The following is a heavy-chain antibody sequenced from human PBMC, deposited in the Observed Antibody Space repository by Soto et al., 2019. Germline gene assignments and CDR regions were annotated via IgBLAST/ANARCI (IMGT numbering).Heavy chain of an antibody. J-gene: IGHJ4*01. V-gene: IGHV3-7*03. CDR1: GFTFSSYW. CDR3: ARVIVPAAIFATTYFDS. CDR2: IKQDGSEK. D-gene: IGHD2-2*01. Sequence: XGSLTLSCSASGFTFSSYWMSWVRQAPGKELEWVANIKQDGSEKYYVDSVKGRFTISRDNAKNSLYLQMNSLRAEDTAVYYCARVIVPAAIFATTYFDSWGHGALVTVSS.